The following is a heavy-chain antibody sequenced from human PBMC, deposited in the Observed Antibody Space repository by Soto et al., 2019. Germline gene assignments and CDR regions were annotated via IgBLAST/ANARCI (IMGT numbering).Heavy chain of an antibody. CDR1: GFTFSTDW. Sequence: PGGSLRLSCAATGFTFSTDWVDWVRQAPWKRFVWVSRINSDGSTTNDAVFVKVRFTISRDNDKNSLYLQMNSLRAEDTAVYYCARGGSNSGWYSAFDIWGQGTMVTVS. CDR2: INSDGSTT. CDR3: ARGGSNSGWYSAFDI. D-gene: IGHD6-19*01. V-gene: IGHV3-74*01. J-gene: IGHJ3*02.